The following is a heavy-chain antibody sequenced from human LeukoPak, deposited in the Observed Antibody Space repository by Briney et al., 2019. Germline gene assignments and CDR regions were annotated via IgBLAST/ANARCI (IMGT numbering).Heavy chain of an antibody. CDR2: IYHSGST. CDR1: GYSISSGYY. V-gene: IGHV4-38-2*02. CDR3: AKGTSSGWYYFDY. D-gene: IGHD6-19*01. Sequence: SETLSLTCSVSGYSISSGYYWTWIRQPPGKGLECIGSIYHSGSTYYNPSLKSRVTISVDTSKNQFSLKLDSVTAADTAVYYCAKGTSSGWYYFDYWGQGTLVTVSS. J-gene: IGHJ4*02.